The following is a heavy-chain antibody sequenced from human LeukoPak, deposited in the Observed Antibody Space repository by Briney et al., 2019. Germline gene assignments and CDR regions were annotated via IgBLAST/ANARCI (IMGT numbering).Heavy chain of an antibody. CDR2: IFPKSGGT. J-gene: IGHJ3*02. CDR1: GYTFTDYY. V-gene: IGHV1-2*02. Sequence: ASVKVSCKTSGYTFTDYYIHWVRQAPGQGLEWMGWIFPKSGGTEYAQKFQGRVTMTRDTTISTGYMEVNRLRSDDTAVYYCASSGYYLDAFDIWGQGTMITVSS. D-gene: IGHD3-22*01. CDR3: ASSGYYLDAFDI.